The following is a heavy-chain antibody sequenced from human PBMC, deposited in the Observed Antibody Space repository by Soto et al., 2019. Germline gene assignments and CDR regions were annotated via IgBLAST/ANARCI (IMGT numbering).Heavy chain of an antibody. D-gene: IGHD3-22*01. CDR2: IYYSGST. CDR3: ARAPANNYYDSSGYDY. CDR1: GASISSGDYF. J-gene: IGHJ4*02. V-gene: IGHV4-30-4*01. Sequence: ALSLTCTVSGASISSGDYFWSWIRQPPGKGLEWIGYIYYSGSTYYNPSLKSRVTISVDTSKNQFSLKLSSVTAAYTAVYYCARAPANNYYDSSGYDYWGQGTLVTVSS.